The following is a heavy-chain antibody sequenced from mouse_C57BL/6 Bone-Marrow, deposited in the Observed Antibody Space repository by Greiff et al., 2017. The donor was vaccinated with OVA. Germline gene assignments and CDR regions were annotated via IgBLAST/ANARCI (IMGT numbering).Heavy chain of an antibody. CDR1: GYSFTGYY. D-gene: IGHD4-1*01. CDR3: ARGGTSPFAY. V-gene: IGHV1-42*01. CDR2: INPSTGGT. Sequence: EVQLQQSGPELVKPGASVKISCKASGYSFTGYYMNWVQQSPEKSLEWIGEINPSTGGTTYNQKFKAKATLTVDKSSSTAYMQLKSLTSEDSAVCYCARGGTSPFAYWGQGTLVTVSA. J-gene: IGHJ3*01.